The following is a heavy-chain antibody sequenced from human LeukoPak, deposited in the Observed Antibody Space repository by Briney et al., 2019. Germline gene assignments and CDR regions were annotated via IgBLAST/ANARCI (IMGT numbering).Heavy chain of an antibody. CDR1: GFIFSNYA. CDR3: AKAPPYTKYFDY. V-gene: IGHV3-23*01. J-gene: IGHJ4*02. CDR2: ISNSGDAT. D-gene: IGHD1-1*01. Sequence: GGSLRLSCAGSGFIFSNYAMSWVRQAPGQGLEWDSTISNSGDATFYADAVKGRFTISRDNSKNTLYLQMYSLRAEDTAIYYCAKAPPYTKYFDYWGQGTLLTVSS.